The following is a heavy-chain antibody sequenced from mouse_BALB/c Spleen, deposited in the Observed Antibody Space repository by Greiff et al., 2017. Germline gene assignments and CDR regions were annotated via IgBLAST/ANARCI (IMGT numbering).Heavy chain of an antibody. J-gene: IGHJ2*01. V-gene: IGHV14-4*02. Sequence: EVQRVESGAELVRSGASVKLSCTASGFNIKDYYMHWVKQRPEQGLEWIGWIDPENGDTEYAPKFQGKATMTADTSSNTAYLQLSSLTSEDTAVYYCNAYYYGSSPDYWGQGTTLTVSS. D-gene: IGHD1-1*01. CDR2: IDPENGDT. CDR1: GFNIKDYY. CDR3: NAYYYGSSPDY.